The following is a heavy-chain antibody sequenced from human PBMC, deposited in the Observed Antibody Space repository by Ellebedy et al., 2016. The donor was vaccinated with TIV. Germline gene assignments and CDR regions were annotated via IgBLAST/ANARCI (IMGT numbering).Heavy chain of an antibody. D-gene: IGHD3-9*01. CDR3: ARAMEQGGLTTSPLYYYYYMDV. V-gene: IGHV4-39*07. CDR1: GGSISSSSYY. CDR2: INHSGST. Sequence: SETLSLXCTVSGGSISSSSYYWSWIRQPPGKGLEWIGEINHSGSTNYNPSLKSRVTISVDTSKNQFSLKLSSVTAADTAVYYCARAMEQGGLTTSPLYYYYYMDVWGKGTTVTVSS. J-gene: IGHJ6*03.